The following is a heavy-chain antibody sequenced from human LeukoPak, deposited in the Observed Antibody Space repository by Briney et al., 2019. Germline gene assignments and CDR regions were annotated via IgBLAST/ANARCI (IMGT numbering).Heavy chain of an antibody. CDR1: GGSLSSYY. CDR2: IYYSGST. J-gene: IGHJ3*02. CDR3: ARYCSGSSCPYAFDM. Sequence: SETLSLTCTVSGGSLSSYYWSWIRQPPGKRLEWIAYIYYSGSTNYNPPLKRRVTISVDTPKNQFSLKLSSVTATDTAAYYCARYCSGSSCPYAFDMWGQGTMVTVSS. D-gene: IGHD2-15*01. V-gene: IGHV4-59*08.